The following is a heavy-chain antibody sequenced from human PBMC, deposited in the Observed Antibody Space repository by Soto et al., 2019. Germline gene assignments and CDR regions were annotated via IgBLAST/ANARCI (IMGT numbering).Heavy chain of an antibody. CDR2: IKQDRSEK. CDR3: ARVGNAMVTAYYYYGMDV. CDR1: GFTFSSYW. Sequence: GGSLRLSCAASGFTFSSYWMSWVRQAPGKGREWVANIKQDRSEKYYVDSVKGRFTISRDNAENSLYLQMNSLRAEDTAVYYCARVGNAMVTAYYYYGMDVWGQGTTVTVSS. J-gene: IGHJ6*02. V-gene: IGHV3-7*01. D-gene: IGHD5-18*01.